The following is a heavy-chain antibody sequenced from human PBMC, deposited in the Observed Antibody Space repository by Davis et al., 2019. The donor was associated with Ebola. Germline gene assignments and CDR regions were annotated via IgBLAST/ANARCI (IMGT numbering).Heavy chain of an antibody. CDR3: AKDFYGSGSYIDA. Sequence: SLKISCATSGLTFDDYAMHWFRQAPGKGLEWVSGITLNSGTTAYADSVKGRFTISRDNVKDSLYLQMNSLRTEDTAFYYCAKDFYGSGSYIDAWGQGTLVAVSS. V-gene: IGHV3-9*01. J-gene: IGHJ5*02. CDR1: GLTFDDYA. CDR2: ITLNSGTT. D-gene: IGHD3-10*01.